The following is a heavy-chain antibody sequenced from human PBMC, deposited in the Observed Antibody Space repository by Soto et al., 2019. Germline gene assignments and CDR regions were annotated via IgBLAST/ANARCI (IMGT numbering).Heavy chain of an antibody. CDR1: GGSISSGGYY. D-gene: IGHD2-2*01. J-gene: IGHJ5*02. CDR3: ARGQNGNNIVVVPAAGNWFDP. Sequence: QVQLQESGPGLVKPSQTLSLTCTVSGGSISSGGYYWSWIRQHPGKGREWIGYIYYSGSTYYNPSLKSRVTISVDTSKNQFSLKLSSVTAADTAVYYCARGQNGNNIVVVPAAGNWFDPWGQGTLVTVSS. V-gene: IGHV4-31*03. CDR2: IYYSGST.